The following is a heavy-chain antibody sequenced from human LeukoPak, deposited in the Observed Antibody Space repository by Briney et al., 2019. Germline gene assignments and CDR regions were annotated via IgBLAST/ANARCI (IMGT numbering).Heavy chain of an antibody. CDR1: GFTFSHSW. D-gene: IGHD2-21*02. CDR2: ILYDGFNK. V-gene: IGHV3-30*18. J-gene: IGHJ4*02. CDR3: AKDGRLYFVDCLDY. Sequence: GGSLRLSCVASGFTFSHSWMTWVRQAPGKGLEWVAVILYDGFNKYYADSVKGRFTISRDSSTNTLSLQMNSLRPEDTAVYYCAKDGRLYFVDCLDYWGQGSLVTVSS.